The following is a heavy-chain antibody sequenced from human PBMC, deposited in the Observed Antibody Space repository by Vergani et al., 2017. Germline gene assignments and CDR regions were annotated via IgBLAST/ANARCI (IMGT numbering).Heavy chain of an antibody. CDR1: GFTFSRHW. V-gene: IGHV3-74*01. Sequence: EVQLVESGGGLVQPGGSLRLSCAASGFTFSRHWMHWVRQAPGKGLVWVSRVNPEGTNTPYADSVKGRFTISRDNAKNMMYLQLNSLRDEDTAVYYCARDGRIDAGGTELDYWGQGALVTVSS. CDR3: ARDGRIDAGGTELDY. CDR2: VNPEGTNT. D-gene: IGHD1-26*01. J-gene: IGHJ4*02.